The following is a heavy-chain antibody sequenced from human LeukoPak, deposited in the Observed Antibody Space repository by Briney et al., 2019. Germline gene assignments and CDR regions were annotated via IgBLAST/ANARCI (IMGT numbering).Heavy chain of an antibody. D-gene: IGHD5-24*01. Sequence: ASVKVSCKASGYNYNTYGICWVRQAPGQGLEWMGRINAYSGYTNYAQKFQGRVTMTADTPTSTAYMELRGLTSDDTAVYYCAREWHYYMDVWGKGTTVTVSS. J-gene: IGHJ6*03. CDR1: GYNYNTYG. CDR2: INAYSGYT. CDR3: AREWHYYMDV. V-gene: IGHV1-18*01.